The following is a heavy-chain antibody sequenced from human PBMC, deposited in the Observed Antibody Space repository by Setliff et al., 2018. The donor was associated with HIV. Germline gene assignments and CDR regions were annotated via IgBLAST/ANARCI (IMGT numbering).Heavy chain of an antibody. V-gene: IGHV3-23*01. Sequence: GGSLRLSCAASGFTFSSYAMSWVRQAPGKGLEWVSAISGSGGSTYYADSVKGRFTISRDNSKNTLLLQMNSLRPEDTAVYYCARGCRVGWVFTYGMDVWGQGTLVTVSS. J-gene: IGHJ6*02. CDR2: ISGSGGST. CDR1: GFTFSSYA. D-gene: IGHD6-13*01. CDR3: ARGCRVGWVFTYGMDV.